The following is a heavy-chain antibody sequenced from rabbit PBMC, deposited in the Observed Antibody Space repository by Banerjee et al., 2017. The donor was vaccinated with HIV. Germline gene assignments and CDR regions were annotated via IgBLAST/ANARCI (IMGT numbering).Heavy chain of an antibody. V-gene: IGHV1S45*01. J-gene: IGHJ6*01. D-gene: IGHD6-1*01. CDR1: GFSFSSNYW. Sequence: QEQLEESGGDLVKPEGSLTLTCTASGFSFSSNYWLCWVRQAPGKGLEWIACIYAGSSGSTYYASWAKGRFTISKTSSTTVTLQMTSLTAADTATYFCARGGYIYAYAGAASAIRGMDLWGPGTLVTVS. CDR3: ARGGYIYAYAGAASAIRGMDL. CDR2: IYAGSSGST.